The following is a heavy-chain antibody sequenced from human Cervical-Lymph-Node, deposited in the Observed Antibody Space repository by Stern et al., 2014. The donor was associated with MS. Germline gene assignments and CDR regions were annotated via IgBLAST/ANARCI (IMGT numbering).Heavy chain of an antibody. J-gene: IGHJ5*02. CDR2: IIPIFGTA. Sequence: MQLVESGAEVKKPGSSVKVSCKASGGIFSSYAISWVRQAPGQGLEWMGGIIPIFGTANYAQKFQGRVTITADESTSTAYMELSSLRSEDTAVYYCVIQGRAARGCPNWFDPWGQGTLVTVSS. CDR1: GGIFSSYA. V-gene: IGHV1-69*01. D-gene: IGHD6-6*01. CDR3: VIQGRAARGCPNWFDP.